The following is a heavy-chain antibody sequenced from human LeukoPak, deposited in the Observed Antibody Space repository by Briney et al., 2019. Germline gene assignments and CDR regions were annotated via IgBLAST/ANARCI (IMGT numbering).Heavy chain of an antibody. D-gene: IGHD1-26*01. CDR2: IHTSAST. J-gene: IGHJ5*02. V-gene: IGHV4-4*07. Sequence: PSETLSLTCSVSGGSISSYYWSWLRQPAGKGLEWIGRIHTSASTEYNPSLKSRVTMSVDTSKNQFSLKLTSVTAADTAVYFCARADSGSPRSWGQGTLVTVSS. CDR1: GGSISSYY. CDR3: ARADSGSPRS.